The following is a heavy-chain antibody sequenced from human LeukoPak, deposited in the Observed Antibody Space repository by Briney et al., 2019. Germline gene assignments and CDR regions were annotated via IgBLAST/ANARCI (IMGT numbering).Heavy chain of an antibody. CDR2: INPNSGGT. Sequence: ASVKVSCKASGYTFTGYYMHWVRQAPGQGLEWMGWINPNSGGTNYAQKFQGRVTMTRNTSISAAYMELSSLRSEDTAVYYCARGRAAARITIFGVATYNWFDPWGQGTLVTVSS. CDR3: ARGRAAARITIFGVATYNWFDP. J-gene: IGHJ5*02. D-gene: IGHD3-3*01. CDR1: GYTFTGYY. V-gene: IGHV1-2*02.